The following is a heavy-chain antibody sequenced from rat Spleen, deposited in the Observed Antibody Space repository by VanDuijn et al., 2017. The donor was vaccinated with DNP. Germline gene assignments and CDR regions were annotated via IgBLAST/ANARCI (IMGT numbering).Heavy chain of an antibody. V-gene: IGHV5-58*01. CDR3: ARLRLEWEVRAMDA. CDR2: ITSDGGST. J-gene: IGHJ4*01. D-gene: IGHD1-1*01. Sequence: EVQLVETGGGLVQPGRSLKLSCVASGFTFSSYWMYWIRQAPGKGLEWVASITSDGGSTYYPDSVKGRFTISRDNAENTVYLQMNSLRSEDTATYYCARLRLEWEVRAMDAWGQGTSVTVSS. CDR1: GFTFSSYW.